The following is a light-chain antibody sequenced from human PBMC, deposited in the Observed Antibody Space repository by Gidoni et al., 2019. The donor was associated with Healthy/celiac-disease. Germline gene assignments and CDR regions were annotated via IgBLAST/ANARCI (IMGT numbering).Light chain of an antibody. CDR2: AAS. CDR3: QQSYSTPCT. Sequence: DIQMTQSLSPLSASVGDRLTITCRASQSISSYLNWYQQKPEEAPKLLIYAASSLQSGVPSRFSGSGSGTDFTLTISSLQPEDFATYYCQQSYSTPCTFGQGTKLEIK. CDR1: QSISSY. V-gene: IGKV1-39*01. J-gene: IGKJ2*02.